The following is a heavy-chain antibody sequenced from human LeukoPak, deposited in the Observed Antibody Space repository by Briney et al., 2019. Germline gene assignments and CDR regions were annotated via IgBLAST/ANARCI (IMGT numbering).Heavy chain of an antibody. D-gene: IGHD3-3*01. J-gene: IGHJ4*02. CDR3: ARYWSGTDYFDY. CDR2: INPNSGGT. V-gene: IGHV1-2*02. Sequence: ASVKVSCKASGYTFTGYYMHWVRQAPGQGLEWMGWINPNSGGTNYAQKFQGRVTMTRDTSISTAYMELSRLRSDDAAVYYCARYWSGTDYFDYWGQGTLVTVSS. CDR1: GYTFTGYY.